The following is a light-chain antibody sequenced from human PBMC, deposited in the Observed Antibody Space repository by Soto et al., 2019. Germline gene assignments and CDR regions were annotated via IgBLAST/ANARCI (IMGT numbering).Light chain of an antibody. CDR3: AAWDDNLTAYV. V-gene: IGLV1-47*02. CDR2: LGD. Sequence: QSVLTQPPSASSTPGQTGTISCSGSTSNIGTFYVYWYQHLPGTAPKLLIYLGDQRASGVSDRFSGSKSGTSASLAINGLRSDDEADYYCAAWDDNLTAYVFGSGTKLTVL. CDR1: TSNIGTFY. J-gene: IGLJ1*01.